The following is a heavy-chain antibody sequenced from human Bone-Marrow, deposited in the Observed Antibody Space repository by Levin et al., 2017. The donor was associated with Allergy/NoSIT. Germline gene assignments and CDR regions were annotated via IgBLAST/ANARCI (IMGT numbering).Heavy chain of an antibody. J-gene: IGHJ4*02. D-gene: IGHD3-3*01. CDR1: GFTFSSYA. Sequence: ETLSLTCAASGFTFSSYAMSWVRQAPGKGLEWVSAISGSGGSTYYADSVKGRFTISRDNSKNTLYLQMNSLRAEDTAVYYCAKGHDFWSGYTFDYWGQGTLVTVSS. CDR3: AKGHDFWSGYTFDY. V-gene: IGHV3-23*01. CDR2: ISGSGGST.